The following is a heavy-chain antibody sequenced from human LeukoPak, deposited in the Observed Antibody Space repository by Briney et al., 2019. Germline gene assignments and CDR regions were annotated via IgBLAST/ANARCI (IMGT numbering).Heavy chain of an antibody. D-gene: IGHD3-10*01. J-gene: IGHJ4*02. CDR1: GFTFSNYG. Sequence: GGSLRLSCAASGFTFSNYGIHWVRQAPGKGLEWVAIISYDGNNKYYGDSVKGRFTISRDTSKSTSYLQMNNLRDEDTAIYYCAKDSAWRGPNYGFDHWGQGTLVTASS. CDR2: ISYDGNNK. V-gene: IGHV3-30*18. CDR3: AKDSAWRGPNYGFDH.